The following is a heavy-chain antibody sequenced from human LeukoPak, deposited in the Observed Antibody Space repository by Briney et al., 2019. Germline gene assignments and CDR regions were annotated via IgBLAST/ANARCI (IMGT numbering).Heavy chain of an antibody. V-gene: IGHV4-39*01. D-gene: IGHD4-17*01. CDR3: ARDFGDHRTDY. Sequence: SETLSLTCTASGGSISSNGYFWGWIRQPPGKGLEWIGTIDSSGNTYYNPSLKSRVAISADTSKNQFSLKVRSVTAADTAVYYCARDFGDHRTDYWGQGTLVTVSS. CDR2: IDSSGNT. CDR1: GGSISSNGYF. J-gene: IGHJ4*02.